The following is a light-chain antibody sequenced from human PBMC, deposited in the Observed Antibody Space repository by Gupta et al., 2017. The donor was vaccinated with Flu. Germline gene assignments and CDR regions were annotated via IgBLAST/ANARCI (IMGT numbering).Light chain of an antibody. CDR2: GAS. CDR3: HQYGSSPKT. Sequence: ENVLMQSPGTLSLSPGQRATLSCRAGQSVTSNYLAWYQQKPGQAPRLLIYGASSRATGIPDRFSGSGSGTDFTLTISRLEPEDFAVYYCHQYGSSPKTFGQGTKVDIE. CDR1: QSVTSNY. J-gene: IGKJ1*01. V-gene: IGKV3-20*01.